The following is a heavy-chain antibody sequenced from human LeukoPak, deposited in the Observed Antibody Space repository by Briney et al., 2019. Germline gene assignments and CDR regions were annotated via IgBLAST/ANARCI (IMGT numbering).Heavy chain of an antibody. Sequence: SETLSLTCAVYGGSFSGYYWSWIRQPPGKGLEWIGEINHSGSTNYNPSLKSRVTISVDTSKNQFSLKLSSVTAADTAVYYCARGNYDILTGYSGWGMDVWGQGTTVTVSS. D-gene: IGHD3-9*01. V-gene: IGHV4-34*01. CDR2: INHSGST. CDR1: GGSFSGYY. CDR3: ARGNYDILTGYSGWGMDV. J-gene: IGHJ6*02.